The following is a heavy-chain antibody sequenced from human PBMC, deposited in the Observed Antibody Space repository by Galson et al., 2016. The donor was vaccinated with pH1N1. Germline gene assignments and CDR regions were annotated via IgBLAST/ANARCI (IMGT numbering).Heavy chain of an antibody. Sequence: SVKVSCKASGYTFTDYYIHWVRQAPGQGLEWMGWINPNSGGTDYAQKFQGRVTMTRDTSISTGYMELSRLRSDDTAVYYCARVEYRNGDYYMDVWGKGTTVTVSS. D-gene: IGHD5-18*01. J-gene: IGHJ6*03. CDR2: INPNSGGT. V-gene: IGHV1-2*02. CDR1: GYTFTDYY. CDR3: ARVEYRNGDYYMDV.